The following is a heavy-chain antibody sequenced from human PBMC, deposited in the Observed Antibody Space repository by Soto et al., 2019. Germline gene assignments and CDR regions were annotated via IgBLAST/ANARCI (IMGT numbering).Heavy chain of an antibody. V-gene: IGHV3-21*01. CDR2: IXXSXSXX. Sequence: GGSLRLSCAASGFTFSSYSMNWVRQAPGKGLEXVSSIXXSXSXXXYXXXXKGRFTISRDNAKNSLYLQMNSLRAEDTAVYYCARVRRGSYGMDVWGQGTTVTVSS. CDR1: GFTFSSYS. J-gene: IGHJ6*02. CDR3: ARVRRGSYGMDV.